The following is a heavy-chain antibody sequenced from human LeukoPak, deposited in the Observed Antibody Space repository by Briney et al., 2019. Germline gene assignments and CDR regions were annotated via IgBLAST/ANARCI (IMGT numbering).Heavy chain of an antibody. Sequence: GASVTVSCEASGYTFTSYGISWVRQAPGQGLEWMGWISAYNGNTNYAQKLQGRVTMTTDTSTSTAYMELRSLRSDDTAVYYCARYNWNYGWFDPWGQGTLVTVSS. CDR2: ISAYNGNT. CDR1: GYTFTSYG. D-gene: IGHD1-7*01. CDR3: ARYNWNYGWFDP. V-gene: IGHV1-18*01. J-gene: IGHJ5*02.